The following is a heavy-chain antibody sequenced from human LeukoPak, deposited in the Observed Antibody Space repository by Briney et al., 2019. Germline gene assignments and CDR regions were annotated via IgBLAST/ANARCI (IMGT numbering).Heavy chain of an antibody. CDR3: ARDTRGKNWNGPFDY. V-gene: IGHV4-38-2*02. CDR2: IYYSGST. Sequence: SETLSLTCTVSGYSISSGYYWGWIRQPPGKGLEWIGSIYYSGSTYYNPSLKSRVTISVDTSKNQFSLKLSSVTAADTAVYYCARDTRGKNWNGPFDYWGQGTLVTVSS. CDR1: GYSISSGYY. D-gene: IGHD1-1*01. J-gene: IGHJ4*02.